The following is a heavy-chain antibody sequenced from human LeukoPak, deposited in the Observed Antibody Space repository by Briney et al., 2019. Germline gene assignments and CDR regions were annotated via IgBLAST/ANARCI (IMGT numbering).Heavy chain of an antibody. D-gene: IGHD2-2*01. CDR1: GFTFSSYW. CDR3: ARAPSGGYCSSTSCYGY. J-gene: IGHJ4*02. V-gene: IGHV3-7*01. CDR2: IKQDGSEK. Sequence: GGSLRLSCAASGFTFSSYWMSWVRQAPGKGLEWVANIKQDGSEKYYVDSVKGRFTISRDNAKNSLYLKMNSLRAEDTAVYYCARAPSGGYCSSTSCYGYWGQGTLVTVSS.